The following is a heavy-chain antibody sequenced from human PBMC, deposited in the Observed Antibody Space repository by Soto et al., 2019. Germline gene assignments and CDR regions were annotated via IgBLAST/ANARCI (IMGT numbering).Heavy chain of an antibody. CDR2: INAGNGNT. CDR1: GYTFTSYA. Sequence: QVPLVQSGAEVKKPGASVKVSCKASGYTFTSYAMHWVRQAPGQRLEWMGWINAGNGNTKYSQKFQGRVTITRDTSASTAYMELSSLRSEDTAVYYCARDKSSGWSYYAFDIWGQGTMVTVSS. V-gene: IGHV1-3*01. D-gene: IGHD6-19*01. J-gene: IGHJ3*02. CDR3: ARDKSSGWSYYAFDI.